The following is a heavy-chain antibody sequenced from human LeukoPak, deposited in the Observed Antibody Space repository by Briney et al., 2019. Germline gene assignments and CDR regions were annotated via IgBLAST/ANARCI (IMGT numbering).Heavy chain of an antibody. CDR2: IYYSGST. V-gene: IGHV4-30-4*08. CDR3: ARELSGYSSNGLDY. D-gene: IGHD6-13*01. CDR1: GGSISSGDYY. Sequence: PSETLSLTCTVSGGSISSGDYYWSWIRQPPGKGLEWIGYIYYSGSTYYNPSLKSRVTISVDTSKNQFSLKLSSVTAADTAVYYCARELSGYSSNGLDYWGQGTLVTVSS. J-gene: IGHJ4*02.